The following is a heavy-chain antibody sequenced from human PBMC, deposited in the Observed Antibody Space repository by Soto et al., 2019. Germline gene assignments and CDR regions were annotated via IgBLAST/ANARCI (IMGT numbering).Heavy chain of an antibody. Sequence: SETLPLTCTVSGGSSSSSSYCWGWIRQPPGKGLEWIGYIYYSGSTNYNPSLKSRVTISVDTSKNQFSLKLSSVTAADTAVYYCARRYSSAFDIWGQGTMLTVSS. CDR3: ARRYSSAFDI. CDR1: GGSSSSSSYC. V-gene: IGHV4-61*05. CDR2: IYYSGST. D-gene: IGHD6-13*01. J-gene: IGHJ3*02.